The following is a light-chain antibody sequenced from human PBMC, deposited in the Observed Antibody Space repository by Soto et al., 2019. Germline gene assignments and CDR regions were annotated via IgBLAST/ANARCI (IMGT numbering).Light chain of an antibody. V-gene: IGKV4-1*01. Sequence: DIVMTQSPDSLAVSLGERATINCKSSQSVLYSANNKNYLAWYQQKAGQPPKVLIYWASNRESGVPDRFSGSGSGTDFTLTISSLQAEDVAVYYCKQYYISPLTFGGGTKVEIK. CDR2: WAS. J-gene: IGKJ4*01. CDR1: QSVLYSANNKNY. CDR3: KQYYISPLT.